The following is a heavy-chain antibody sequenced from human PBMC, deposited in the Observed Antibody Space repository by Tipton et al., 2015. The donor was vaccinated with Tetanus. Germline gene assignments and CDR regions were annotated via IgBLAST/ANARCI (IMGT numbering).Heavy chain of an antibody. CDR1: GASISSGSYY. V-gene: IGHV4-31*03. CDR3: ARGGDNLTFQRPTGRWFDP. CDR2: IHYSGST. J-gene: IGHJ5*02. D-gene: IGHD1-1*01. Sequence: TLSLTCTVSGASISSGSYYWNWIRQHPGKGLEWIGYIHYSGSTYYNPSLKSRVIISVDTSKNQFSLKLTSVTAADTAIYYCARGGDNLTFQRPTGRWFDPWGHGTLVTVSS.